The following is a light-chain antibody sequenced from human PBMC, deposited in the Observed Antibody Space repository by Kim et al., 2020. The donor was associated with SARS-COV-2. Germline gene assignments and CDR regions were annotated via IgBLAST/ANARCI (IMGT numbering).Light chain of an antibody. CDR2: GAS. V-gene: IGKV3-20*01. CDR1: QSVSNSY. J-gene: IGKJ4*01. CDR3: QQYGSSPLT. Sequence: SPGERATLSCRASQSVSNSYLAWYQQKPGQAPRLRIYGASSRATGIPDRFSGSESGTDFTFSISRLEPEDFAVYYCQQYGSSPLTFGGGTKVDIK.